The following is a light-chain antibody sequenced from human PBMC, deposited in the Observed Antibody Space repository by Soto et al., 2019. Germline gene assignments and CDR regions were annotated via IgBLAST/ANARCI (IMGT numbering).Light chain of an antibody. V-gene: IGKV3-20*01. J-gene: IGKJ2*01. CDR1: QSVSSSY. CDR3: QQYGSSPT. CDR2: GAS. Sequence: EIVLTQSPGTLSLSPGERATLSCRASQSVSSSYLAWYQQKPGRAPRLLIYGASSRATGIPDRFSGSGAGKDFTLTISRLEPEDFAVYYCQQYGSSPTFGQGTKLEIK.